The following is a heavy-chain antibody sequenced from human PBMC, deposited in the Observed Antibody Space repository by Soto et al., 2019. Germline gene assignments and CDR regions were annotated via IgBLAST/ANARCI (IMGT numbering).Heavy chain of an antibody. CDR2: IYTRGST. D-gene: IGHD6-13*01. V-gene: IGHV4-4*07. CDR3: ARDPGAAAGTGWFEP. Sequence: QVQLQESGPGLVKPSETLSLTCTVSGGSISSYYWSWIRQPAGRGLEWIGRIYTRGSTNYNPSPKSRVTMAADTSKTPFSLKLSSVAAADTAVYYSARDPGAAAGTGWFEPWGQGTLVTVSS. CDR1: GGSISSYY. J-gene: IGHJ5*02.